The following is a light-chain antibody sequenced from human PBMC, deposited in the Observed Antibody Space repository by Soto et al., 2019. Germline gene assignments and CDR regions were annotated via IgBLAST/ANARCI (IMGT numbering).Light chain of an antibody. J-gene: IGKJ3*01. Sequence: DIPMTQSPASLSASVGDSVTITCRTSQSISIYLNWYQKQLGRAPQLLIYSASNLQGGVPSRFSGSGAGTDFALTITSLQPEDFGTYYCQPSYSTPHFTFGPGTKVEIK. CDR3: QPSYSTPHFT. V-gene: IGKV1-39*01. CDR1: QSISIY. CDR2: SAS.